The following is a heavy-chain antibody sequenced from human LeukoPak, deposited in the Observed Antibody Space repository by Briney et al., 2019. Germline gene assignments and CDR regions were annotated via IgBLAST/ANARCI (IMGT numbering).Heavy chain of an antibody. J-gene: IGHJ4*02. D-gene: IGHD3-22*01. Sequence: GGSLRLSCAASGFTFSSYSMNWVRQAPGKGLEWVSSISSSSSYIYYADSVKGRFTISRDNAKNTLYLQMNSLRAEDTAVYYCAAEYYYDSSVITNWGQGTLVTVSS. CDR1: GFTFSSYS. CDR2: ISSSSSYI. CDR3: AAEYYYDSSVITN. V-gene: IGHV3-21*01.